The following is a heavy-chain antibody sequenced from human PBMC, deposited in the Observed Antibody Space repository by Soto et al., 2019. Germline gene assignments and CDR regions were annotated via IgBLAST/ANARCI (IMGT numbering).Heavy chain of an antibody. CDR1: GFTFSSYW. D-gene: IGHD4-17*01. Sequence: GGSLRLSCAASGFTFSSYWMHWVRQAPGKGPVWVSRINSDGSSTSYADSVKGRFTISRDNAKNTLYLQMNSLRAEDTAVYYCASPVGATVTTRLDYWGQGTLVTVSS. CDR2: INSDGSST. CDR3: ASPVGATVTTRLDY. V-gene: IGHV3-74*01. J-gene: IGHJ4*02.